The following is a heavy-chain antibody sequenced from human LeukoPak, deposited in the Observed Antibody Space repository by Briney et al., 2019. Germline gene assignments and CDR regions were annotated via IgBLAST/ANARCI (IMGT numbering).Heavy chain of an antibody. V-gene: IGHV4-34*01. Sequence: PSETLSLTCAVYGGSFSGYYWSWIRQPPGKGLEWIGQINHSGSTNYNPSLKSRVTISVDTSKNQFSLKLSSVTAADTAVYYCARERRGYCSSTSCRHNWFDPWGQGTLVTVSS. CDR3: ARERRGYCSSTSCRHNWFDP. D-gene: IGHD2-2*01. J-gene: IGHJ5*02. CDR1: GGSFSGYY. CDR2: INHSGST.